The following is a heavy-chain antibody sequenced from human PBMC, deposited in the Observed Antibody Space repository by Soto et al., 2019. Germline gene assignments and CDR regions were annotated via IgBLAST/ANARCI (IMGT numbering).Heavy chain of an antibody. CDR2: IVPMNGSP. V-gene: IGHV1-69*13. Sequence: SVKVSCKASGGMFYSSAINWVRQAPGQGLEWMGGIVPMNGSPKYAQEFLGRVTISADASATTAYMDLSGLKSEDTAVYYCSFAPNWTYQLTRYWGRGXQVTVPS. D-gene: IGHD2-2*01. J-gene: IGHJ4*02. CDR3: SFAPNWTYQLTRY. CDR1: GGMFYSSA.